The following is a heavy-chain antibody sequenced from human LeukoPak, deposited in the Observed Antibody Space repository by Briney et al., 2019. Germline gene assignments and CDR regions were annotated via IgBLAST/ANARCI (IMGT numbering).Heavy chain of an antibody. CDR1: GYSFTTFG. J-gene: IGHJ4*02. CDR3: ARDSMQGYFEY. V-gene: IGHV1-18*01. CDR2: INTYNGNP. Sequence: ASVRVSCKASGYSFTTFGLTWVRQAPGQGLEWMGWINTYNGNPNYAQKLQGRVTMTTDTSTSTAYMELRSLRSDDTAVYYCARDSMQGYFEYWGQGALVTVSS.